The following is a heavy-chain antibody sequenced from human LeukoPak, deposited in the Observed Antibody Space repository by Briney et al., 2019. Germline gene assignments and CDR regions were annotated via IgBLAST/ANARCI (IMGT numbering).Heavy chain of an antibody. CDR2: VYYTGNA. CDR3: ARLRALSGHRGAFDI. Sequence: SETLSLTCAVSGDSISNHIYYWDWIRQTPGKGLEWIGAVYYTGNAYYNPSLKSRVTISVDTSDNRFSLHLSSVNAADTAIYYCARLRALSGHRGAFDIWGQGTQVTVSS. V-gene: IGHV4-39*01. J-gene: IGHJ3*02. CDR1: GDSISNHIYY. D-gene: IGHD5/OR15-5a*01.